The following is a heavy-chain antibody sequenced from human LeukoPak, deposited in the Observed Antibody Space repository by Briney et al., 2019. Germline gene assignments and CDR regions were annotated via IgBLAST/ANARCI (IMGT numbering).Heavy chain of an antibody. Sequence: GGSLRLSCAASGFSFSSYAMSWVRQAPGKGLEWVANIKQDGSEKYYVDSVKGRFTISRDNGKNSLYLQMNSLRVEDTAMYYCAREAGSCSGGACYAFDHWGQGTLVTVSS. CDR2: IKQDGSEK. CDR1: GFSFSSYA. CDR3: AREAGSCSGGACYAFDH. D-gene: IGHD2-21*02. J-gene: IGHJ4*02. V-gene: IGHV3-7*05.